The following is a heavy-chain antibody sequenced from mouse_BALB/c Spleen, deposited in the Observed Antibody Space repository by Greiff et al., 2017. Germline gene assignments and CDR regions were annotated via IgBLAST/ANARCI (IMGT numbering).Heavy chain of an antibody. CDR2: ISYSGST. J-gene: IGHJ4*01. D-gene: IGHD2-14*01. CDR3: ARGGVRRVPYAMDY. V-gene: IGHV3-8*02. CDR1: GDSITSGY. Sequence: EVQRVESGPSLVKPSQTLSLTCSVTGDSITSGYWNWIRKFPGNKLEYMGYISYSGSTYYNPSLKSRISITRDTSKNQYYLQLNSVTTEDTATYYCARGGVRRVPYAMDYWGQGTSVTVSS.